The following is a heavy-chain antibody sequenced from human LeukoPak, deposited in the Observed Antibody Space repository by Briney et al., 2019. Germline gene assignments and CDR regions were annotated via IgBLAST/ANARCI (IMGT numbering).Heavy chain of an antibody. CDR1: GGSINNYY. J-gene: IGHJ4*02. CDR2: IYYSGST. Sequence: SETLSLTCTVSGGSINNYYWSWIRQPPGKGLEWIGYIYYSGSTSYNPSLRSRVTVSIDTSKKFFSLHMTSVTAADTAVYYCATGGLRYCSSTSCLGYWGQGTLVTVAS. CDR3: ATGGLRYCSSTSCLGY. D-gene: IGHD2-2*01. V-gene: IGHV4-59*01.